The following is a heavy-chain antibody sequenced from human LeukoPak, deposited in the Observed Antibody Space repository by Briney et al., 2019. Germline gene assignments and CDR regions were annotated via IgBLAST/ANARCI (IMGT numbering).Heavy chain of an antibody. CDR1: GFTFSSYA. Sequence: PARSLRLSCAASGFTFSSYAMYWVPQAPGKGLEWVAVILYDGSNKYYADSVKGRFTISRDNSQNTLYLQMNSLRADDTAVYFCARSSRHCSGGSCYPEYFQHWGQGTLVTVSS. D-gene: IGHD2-15*01. CDR3: ARSSRHCSGGSCYPEYFQH. CDR2: ILYDGSNK. J-gene: IGHJ1*01. V-gene: IGHV3-30*04.